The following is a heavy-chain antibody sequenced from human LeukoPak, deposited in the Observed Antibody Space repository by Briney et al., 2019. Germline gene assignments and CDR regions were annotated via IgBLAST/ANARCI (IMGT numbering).Heavy chain of an antibody. Sequence: PGGSLRLSCAASGFTFSSYSMNWVRQAPGKGLEGISYIGISSGNTKYADSVKGRFTISGDKAKNSVYLQMNSLRVEDTAVYYCARDTKYAFDNWGQGTLVTVFS. CDR1: GFTFSSYS. D-gene: IGHD2-2*01. V-gene: IGHV3-48*01. J-gene: IGHJ4*02. CDR3: ARDTKYAFDN. CDR2: IGISSGNT.